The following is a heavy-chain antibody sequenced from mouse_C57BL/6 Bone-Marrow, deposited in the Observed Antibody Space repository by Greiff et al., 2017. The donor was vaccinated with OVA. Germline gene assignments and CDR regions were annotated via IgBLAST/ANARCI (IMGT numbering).Heavy chain of an antibody. CDR1: GYSITSGYY. Sequence: EVKLVESGPGLVKPSQSLSLTCSVTGYSITSGYYWNWIRQFPGNKLEWMGYISYDGSNNYNPSLKNRISITRDTSKNQFFLKLNSVTTEDTATYYCARIPDYYGSSYEEAMDYWGQGTSVTVSS. CDR3: ARIPDYYGSSYEEAMDY. D-gene: IGHD1-1*01. J-gene: IGHJ4*01. V-gene: IGHV3-6*01. CDR2: ISYDGSN.